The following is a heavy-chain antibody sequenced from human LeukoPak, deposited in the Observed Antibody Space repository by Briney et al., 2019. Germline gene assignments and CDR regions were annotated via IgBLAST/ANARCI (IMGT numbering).Heavy chain of an antibody. J-gene: IGHJ4*02. CDR2: IYYSGST. V-gene: IGHV4-59*08. Sequence: PSETLSLTCTVSGGSISSYYWSWIRQPPGKGLEWIGYIYYSGSTNYNPSLKSRVTISVDTSKNQFSLKLSSVTAADTAVYYCARQYCSSTSCLDDFDYWGQGTLVTVSS. CDR3: ARQYCSSTSCLDDFDY. CDR1: GGSISSYY. D-gene: IGHD2-2*01.